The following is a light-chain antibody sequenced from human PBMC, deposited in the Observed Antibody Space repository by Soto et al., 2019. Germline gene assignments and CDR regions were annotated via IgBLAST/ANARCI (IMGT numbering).Light chain of an antibody. Sequence: EFVLTQSPGTLSLSPGERATLSCRASQTVRNNYLAWYQQKPGQAPRLLIYDASSRATGIPARFSGSGSGTDFTLTISSLQAEDFAVYYCQQDYNLPFTFGQGTRLEIK. CDR2: DAS. CDR1: QTVRNNY. J-gene: IGKJ5*01. CDR3: QQDYNLPFT. V-gene: IGKV3D-7*01.